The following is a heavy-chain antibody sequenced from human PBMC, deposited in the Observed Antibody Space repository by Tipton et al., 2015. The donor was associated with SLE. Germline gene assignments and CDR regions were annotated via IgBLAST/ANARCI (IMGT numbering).Heavy chain of an antibody. CDR2: INPNSGGA. CDR3: ASTLIGFWSGYDY. D-gene: IGHD3-3*01. Sequence: QVQLVQSGAEVKRPGASVRVSCKASGYPFTGFFVHWVRQAPGQGLEWTGRINPNSGGADYAQQFQGRVTMTRDTSISTAYMELSRLRSEDTAVYYCASTLIGFWSGYDYWGQGTLVTVSS. CDR1: GYPFTGFF. J-gene: IGHJ4*02. V-gene: IGHV1-2*06.